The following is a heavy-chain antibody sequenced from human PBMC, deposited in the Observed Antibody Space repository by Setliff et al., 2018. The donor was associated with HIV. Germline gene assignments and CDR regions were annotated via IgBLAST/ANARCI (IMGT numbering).Heavy chain of an antibody. V-gene: IGHV4-61*09. D-gene: IGHD1-1*01. J-gene: IGHJ4*02. CDR2: VYTSGST. CDR1: GDSISSGSYY. CDR3: ARNSQKGIQPLLLAS. Sequence: PSETLSLTCTVSGDSISSGSYYWSWIRQPAGKGLEWIGHVYTSGSTDYNPSLKSRVTISLDTSKNQFSLKLSSVTAADTAVYYCARNSQKGIQPLLLASWGPGTLVTVSS.